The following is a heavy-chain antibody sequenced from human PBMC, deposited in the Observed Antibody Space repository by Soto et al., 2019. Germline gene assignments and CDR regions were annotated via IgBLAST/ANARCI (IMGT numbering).Heavy chain of an antibody. CDR3: ARAGYCSGGSCEPTFDY. CDR1: GGSISSGGYY. CDR2: IYYSGST. Sequence: QVQLQESGPGLVKPSQTLSLTCTVSGGSISSGGYYWSWIRQHPGKGLEWIGYIYYSGSTYYNPSLKRRVTISVDTSKNQFSLKLSSVTAADTAVYYCARAGYCSGGSCEPTFDYWGQGTLVTVSS. V-gene: IGHV4-31*03. D-gene: IGHD2-15*01. J-gene: IGHJ4*02.